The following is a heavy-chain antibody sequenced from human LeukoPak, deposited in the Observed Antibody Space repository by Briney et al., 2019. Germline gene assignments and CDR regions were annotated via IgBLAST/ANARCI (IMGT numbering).Heavy chain of an antibody. V-gene: IGHV3-30*18. CDR3: AKDIYYDSSGPFDY. D-gene: IGHD3-22*01. CDR1: GFTFSSYG. CDR2: ISYDGSNK. Sequence: PGGSLRLSCAASGFTFSSYGMHWVRQAPGKGLEWVAVISYDGSNKYYADSVKGRFTISRDNSKNTLYLQMNSLRAEDTAVYYCAKDIYYDSSGPFDYWGQGTLVTVSS. J-gene: IGHJ4*02.